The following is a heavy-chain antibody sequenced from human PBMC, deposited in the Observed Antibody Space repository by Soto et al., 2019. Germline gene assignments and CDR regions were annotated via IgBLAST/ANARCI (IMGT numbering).Heavy chain of an antibody. V-gene: IGHV2-5*02. CDR1: GVSVDRTGGG. CDR3: ANRKSMTWIGIDVRGWFDS. J-gene: IGHJ5*01. CDR2: IYRDNSK. D-gene: IGHD3-10*01. Sequence: QITLKESGPTLVIPTQTLTLACTISGVSVDRTGGGVGWIRQAPGKALEWLALIYRDNSKRYSPSLRNRLFILKGTSKNQVVLTIANVGQEDGGRYFCANRKSMTWIGIDVRGWFDSWGQGALVTVS.